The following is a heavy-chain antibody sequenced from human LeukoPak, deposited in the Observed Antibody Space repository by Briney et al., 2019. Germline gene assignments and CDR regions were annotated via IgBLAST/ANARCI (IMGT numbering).Heavy chain of an antibody. J-gene: IGHJ4*02. CDR1: GGSISSSSYY. CDR3: ARGGKLYADY. D-gene: IGHD3-10*01. V-gene: IGHV4-39*01. Sequence: PSETLSLTCTVSGGSISSSSYYWGWIRQPPGKGLEWIGSIYYSGSTYYNPSLKSRVTISVDTSKNQFSLKLSSVTAADTAVYYCARGGKLYADYWGQGTLVTVSS. CDR2: IYYSGST.